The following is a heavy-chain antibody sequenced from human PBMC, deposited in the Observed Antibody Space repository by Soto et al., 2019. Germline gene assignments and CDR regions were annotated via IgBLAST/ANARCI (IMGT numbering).Heavy chain of an antibody. D-gene: IGHD3-10*01. CDR3: AKVYGSGSPYFDY. CDR1: GFTFRSYA. J-gene: IGHJ4*02. CDR2: ISGSGAST. Sequence: EVQLLESGGGLVQPGGSLRLSCAASGFTFRSYATSWVRQAPGKGLKWVSAISGSGASTYYADSVKGRFTISRDNSKNTLYLQMNSLRADDTAVYYCAKVYGSGSPYFDYWGQGTLVTVSS. V-gene: IGHV3-23*01.